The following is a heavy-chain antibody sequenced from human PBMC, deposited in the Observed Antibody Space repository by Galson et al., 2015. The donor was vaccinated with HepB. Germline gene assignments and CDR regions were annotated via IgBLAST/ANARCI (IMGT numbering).Heavy chain of an antibody. V-gene: IGHV3-7*01. D-gene: IGHD1-26*01. Sequence: SLRLSCAASGFTFSSYWMSWVRQAPGKGLEWVANIKQDGSEKYYVDSVKGRFTISRDNAKNSLYLQMNSLRAEDTAVYYCARRGRIVGPNPPWAFDIWGQGTMVTVSS. J-gene: IGHJ3*02. CDR3: ARRGRIVGPNPPWAFDI. CDR2: IKQDGSEK. CDR1: GFTFSSYW.